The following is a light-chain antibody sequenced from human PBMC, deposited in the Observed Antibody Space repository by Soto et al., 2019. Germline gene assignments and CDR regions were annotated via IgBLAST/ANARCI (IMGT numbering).Light chain of an antibody. J-gene: IGKJ2*01. V-gene: IGKV3-15*01. CDR2: GAS. CDR1: QNISSN. Sequence: EVVMTQSPATLSASPGERVILSCRASQNISSNLAWYQQRPGQAPTLLMYGASTRATETPARFSGSGSATDLTLTLSSLHSEDFAVYYCQQYNNWPPYTFGQGTKLAIK. CDR3: QQYNNWPPYT.